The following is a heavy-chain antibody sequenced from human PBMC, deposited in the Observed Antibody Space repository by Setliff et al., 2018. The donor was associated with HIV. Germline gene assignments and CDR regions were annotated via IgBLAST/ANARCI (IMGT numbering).Heavy chain of an antibody. J-gene: IGHJ4*02. CDR2: ITHTGDA. D-gene: IGHD3-10*01. V-gene: IGHV4-34*01. Sequence: SETLSLTCAGYGGSSSFYYWSWIRQPPGKGLEWIGEITHTGDANYTPSLKSRVTISMDTSKNQFSRRLSSMTAADTAVYYCARGESWAWELHAVWGQGTLVTVSS. CDR1: GGSSSFYY. CDR3: ARGESWAWELHAV.